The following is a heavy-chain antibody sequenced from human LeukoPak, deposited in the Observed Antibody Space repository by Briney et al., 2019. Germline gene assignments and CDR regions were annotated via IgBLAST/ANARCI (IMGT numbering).Heavy chain of an antibody. D-gene: IGHD6-13*01. Sequence: GGSLRLSCAASGFTFSSYSMNWVGQAPGKRLEWVSSISSSSSYIYYADSVKGRFTISRDNAKNSLYLQMNSLRAEDTAVYYCARDLDSSWYLFDYWGQGTLVTVSS. J-gene: IGHJ4*02. CDR3: ARDLDSSWYLFDY. CDR1: GFTFSSYS. CDR2: ISSSSSYI. V-gene: IGHV3-21*01.